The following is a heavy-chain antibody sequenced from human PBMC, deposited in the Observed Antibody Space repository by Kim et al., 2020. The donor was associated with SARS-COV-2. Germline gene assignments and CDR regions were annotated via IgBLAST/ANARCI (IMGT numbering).Heavy chain of an antibody. V-gene: IGHV1-24*01. CDR1: GYKLTELS. D-gene: IGHD5-12*01. J-gene: IGHJ4*02. CDR2: VDEEDGKT. CDR3: VTDPEWLS. Sequence: ASVKVSCKVSGYKLTELSIHWVRQTPGEGLEWMGGVDEEDGKTIYARKFQDRVTLTEDTSTDTAYMEMRSLTLEDTAMYYCVTDPEWLSWGPGTLITVSS.